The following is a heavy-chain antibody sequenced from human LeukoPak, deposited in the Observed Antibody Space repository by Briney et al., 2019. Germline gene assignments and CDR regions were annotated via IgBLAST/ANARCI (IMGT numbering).Heavy chain of an antibody. V-gene: IGHV3-23*01. D-gene: IGHD2-21*01. CDR1: GFTFSLYT. Sequence: PGGSLKLSCTASGFTFSLYTMTWVRQAPGKGLEWVATVSPTGGTVFYVDSLRGRFTISRDNSMNTLYLQMSTLEAVDTAIYYCAKGLGGGDYTPSHYWGQGTLVIVSS. CDR3: AKGLGGGDYTPSHY. CDR2: VSPTGGTV. J-gene: IGHJ4*02.